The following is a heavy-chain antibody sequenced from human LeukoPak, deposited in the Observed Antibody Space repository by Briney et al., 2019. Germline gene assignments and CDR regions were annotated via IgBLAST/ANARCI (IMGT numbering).Heavy chain of an antibody. Sequence: SSETLSLTGTVSGGSISSYYWSWIRQPPGKGLEWIGYIYYSGSTNYNPSLKSRVTISVDTSKNQFSLKLSSVTAADTAVYYCARHDVTIFGVVSATHFDYWGQGTLVTVSS. J-gene: IGHJ4*02. CDR2: IYYSGST. CDR1: GGSISSYY. D-gene: IGHD3-3*01. CDR3: ARHDVTIFGVVSATHFDY. V-gene: IGHV4-59*08.